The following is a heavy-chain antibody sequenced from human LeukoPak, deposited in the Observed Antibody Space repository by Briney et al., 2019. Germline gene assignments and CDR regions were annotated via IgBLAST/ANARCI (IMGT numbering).Heavy chain of an antibody. CDR3: ASSGSRVGYWEDYFDY. CDR2: IIPIFGTA. V-gene: IGHV1-69*05. Sequence: GAPVKVSCKASGGTFSSYAISWVRQAPGQGLEWMGGIIPIFGTANYAQKFQGRVTITTDESTSTAYMELSSLRSEDTAVYYCASSGSRVGYWEDYFDYWGQGTLVTVSS. J-gene: IGHJ4*02. D-gene: IGHD3-22*01. CDR1: GGTFSSYA.